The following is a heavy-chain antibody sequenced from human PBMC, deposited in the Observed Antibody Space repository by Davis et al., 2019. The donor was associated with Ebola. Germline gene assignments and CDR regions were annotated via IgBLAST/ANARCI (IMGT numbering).Heavy chain of an antibody. D-gene: IGHD3-10*01. CDR2: IYYSGST. V-gene: IGHV4-61*08. J-gene: IGHJ4*02. CDR3: ARVGLYTGAFDY. CDR1: GGSISSGDYY. Sequence: PSETLSLTCTVSGGSISSGDYYWSWIRQPPGKGLEWIGYIYYSGSTNYNPSLKSRVTISVDTSKNQFSLKLSSVTAADTAVYYCARVGLYTGAFDYWGQGTLVTVSS.